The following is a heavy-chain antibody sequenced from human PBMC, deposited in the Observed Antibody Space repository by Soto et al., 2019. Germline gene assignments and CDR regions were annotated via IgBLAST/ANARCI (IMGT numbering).Heavy chain of an antibody. V-gene: IGHV2-5*02. Sequence: ITLKESGPTLVKPTQTLTLTCSFSGFSLSADGVGVGWIRQPPGKALEWLALIYWDDDTRYRPSLKSRLTITKDSSKNQVVLTMTNMDPVDTATYYGAHAYGGTSWPNAAFDVWGQGTVVTVSS. D-gene: IGHD2-2*01. CDR1: GFSLSADGVG. J-gene: IGHJ3*01. CDR2: IYWDDDT. CDR3: AHAYGGTSWPNAAFDV.